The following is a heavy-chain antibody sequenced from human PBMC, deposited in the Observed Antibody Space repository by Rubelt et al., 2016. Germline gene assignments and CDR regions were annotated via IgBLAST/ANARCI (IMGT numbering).Heavy chain of an antibody. J-gene: IGHJ6*02. D-gene: IGHD2-2*01. CDR3: AREQLRSDYYYGMDV. Sequence: QVQLQESGPGLVKPSETLSLTCTVSGGSISSYYWSWIRQPPGKGLEWIGYIYYSGSTNYNPSLKSRVTITVEPSKNQFSLKRSSVTAADTAVYDCAREQLRSDYYYGMDVWGQGTTVTVSS. CDR1: GGSISSYY. CDR2: IYYSGST. V-gene: IGHV4-59*01.